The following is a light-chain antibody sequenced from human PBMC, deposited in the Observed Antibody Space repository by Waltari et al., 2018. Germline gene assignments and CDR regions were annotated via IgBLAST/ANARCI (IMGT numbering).Light chain of an antibody. V-gene: IGKV3-15*01. J-gene: IGKJ3*01. Sequence: SCRASQSVSSSLAWSQQKPGQAPRLLIYGASSRATGIPARFSGSGSGTEFTLTISSLQSEDVAVYFCQQYKNWPHTFGQGTKVEIK. CDR2: GAS. CDR3: QQYKNWPHT. CDR1: QSVSSS.